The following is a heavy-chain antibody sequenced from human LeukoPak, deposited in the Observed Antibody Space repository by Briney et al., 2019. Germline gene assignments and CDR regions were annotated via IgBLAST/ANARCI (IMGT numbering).Heavy chain of an antibody. J-gene: IGHJ4*02. Sequence: SLRLSCAASGFTFDDYAMHSVRQAPGKGLEWVSGISWNSGSIGYADSVKGRFTISRDNAKSSLYLQMNSLRAEDTALYYCAKGQFGSYSFDYWGQGTLVTVSS. CDR2: ISWNSGSI. CDR3: AKGQFGSYSFDY. D-gene: IGHD1-26*01. CDR1: GFTFDDYA. V-gene: IGHV3-9*01.